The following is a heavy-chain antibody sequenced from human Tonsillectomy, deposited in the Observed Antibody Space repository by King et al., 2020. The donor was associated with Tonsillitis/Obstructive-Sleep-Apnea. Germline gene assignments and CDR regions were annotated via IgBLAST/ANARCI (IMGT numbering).Heavy chain of an antibody. CDR3: ARDIVVVPAASSIAVAGKGIGY. CDR1: GYTFTSYY. J-gene: IGHJ4*02. V-gene: IGHV1-46*01. CDR2: INPSGGST. Sequence: VQLVESGAEVKKPGASVKVSCKASGYTFTSYYMHWVRQAPGQGLEWMGIINPSGGSTSYAQKFQGRVTMTRDTSTSTVYMELSSLRSEDTAVYYCARDIVVVPAASSIAVAGKGIGYWGQGTLVTVSS. D-gene: IGHD2-2*01.